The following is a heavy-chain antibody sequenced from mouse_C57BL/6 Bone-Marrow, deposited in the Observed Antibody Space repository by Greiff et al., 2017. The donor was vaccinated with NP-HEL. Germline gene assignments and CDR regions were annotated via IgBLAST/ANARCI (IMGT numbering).Heavy chain of an antibody. V-gene: IGHV1-76*01. J-gene: IGHJ4*01. Sequence: QVQLQQSGAELVRPGASVKLSCKASGYTFTDYYINWVKQRPGQGLEWIARIYPGSGNTYYNEKFKGKATLTAEKSSSTAYMQLSSLTSEDSAVYSCARWYDYHYAMDYWGQGTSVTVSS. CDR2: IYPGSGNT. CDR3: ARWYDYHYAMDY. CDR1: GYTFTDYY. D-gene: IGHD2-4*01.